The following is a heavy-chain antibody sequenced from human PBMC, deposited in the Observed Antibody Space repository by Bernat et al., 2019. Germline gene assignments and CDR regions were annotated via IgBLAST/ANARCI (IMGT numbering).Heavy chain of an antibody. D-gene: IGHD3-10*01. J-gene: IGHJ6*02. CDR3: ARHRTLVGGSGSYYRNYYYYGMDV. Sequence: QVQLQESGPGLVKPSQTLSLTCTVSGGSISSGGYYWSWIRQHPGKGLEWIGYIYYSGSTYYNPSLKSRVTISVDTSKNQFSLKLSSVTAADTAVYYCARHRTLVGGSGSYYRNYYYYGMDVWGQGTTVTVSS. V-gene: IGHV4-31*03. CDR2: IYYSGST. CDR1: GGSISSGGYY.